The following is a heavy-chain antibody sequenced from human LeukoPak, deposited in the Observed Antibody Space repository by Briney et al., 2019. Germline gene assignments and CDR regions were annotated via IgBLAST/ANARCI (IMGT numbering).Heavy chain of an antibody. CDR1: GYTFTSYA. CDR2: INTNIGNP. V-gene: IGHV7-4-1*02. D-gene: IGHD6-13*01. CDR3: ARKGHSSSGLPTYYYYYVDV. Sequence: ASVNVSCKPSGYTFTSYAINWVRQAPGQGREWRGWINTNIGNPTYAQGFTGRFVFPLDTSVSTAYLQISSLKAEDTAVYYCARKGHSSSGLPTYYYYYVDVWGKGTTVTVSS. J-gene: IGHJ6*03.